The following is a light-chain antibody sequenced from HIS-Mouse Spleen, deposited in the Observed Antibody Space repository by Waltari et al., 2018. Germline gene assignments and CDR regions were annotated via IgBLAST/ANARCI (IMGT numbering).Light chain of an antibody. CDR3: QSADSSGTYVV. Sequence: SYELTQPPSVSVSPGQTARITCSGDALPKQYAYWYQQKPGQAPVLVIYKDSERPSGIPESFSGSSSGTTVTLTISGVQAEDEADYYCQSADSSGTYVVFGGGTKLTVL. J-gene: IGLJ2*01. V-gene: IGLV3-25*03. CDR2: KDS. CDR1: ALPKQY.